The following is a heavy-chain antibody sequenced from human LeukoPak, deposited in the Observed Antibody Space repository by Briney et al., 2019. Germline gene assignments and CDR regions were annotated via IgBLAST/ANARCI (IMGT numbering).Heavy chain of an antibody. Sequence: PGESLKISCQGSGSSFTSYWIGWVRQVPGKGLEWMGIIYPGDSDTRYSPSFQGQVTISADKSISTAYLQWSSLKASDTAMYYCARNPTNCGGDCYTDYWGQGTLVTVSS. CDR1: GSSFTSYW. V-gene: IGHV5-51*01. CDR2: IYPGDSDT. J-gene: IGHJ4*02. D-gene: IGHD2-21*01. CDR3: ARNPTNCGGDCYTDY.